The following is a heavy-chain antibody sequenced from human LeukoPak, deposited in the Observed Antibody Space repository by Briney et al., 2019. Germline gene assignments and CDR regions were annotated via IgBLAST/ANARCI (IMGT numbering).Heavy chain of an antibody. D-gene: IGHD2-2*01. CDR2: INPNSGGT. CDR3: ARDGAHCSSTSCYSYYYYYGMDV. Sequence: GASVKVSCKASGYTFTGYYMHWVRQAPGQGLEWMGWINPNSGGTNYAQKFQGRATMTRDTSISTAYMELSRLRSDDTAVYYCARDGAHCSSTSCYSYYYYYGMDVWGQGTTVTVSS. CDR1: GYTFTGYY. V-gene: IGHV1-2*02. J-gene: IGHJ6*02.